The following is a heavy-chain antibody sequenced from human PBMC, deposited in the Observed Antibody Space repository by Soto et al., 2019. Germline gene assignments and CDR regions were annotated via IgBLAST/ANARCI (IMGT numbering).Heavy chain of an antibody. V-gene: IGHV3-23*01. CDR1: GFSFSSFA. D-gene: IGHD2-8*01. Sequence: EVQLLESGGGFIHPGGSLRLSCAASGFSFSSFAMNWVRQAPGKGLEWVSIISGSADSTFYADSVKGRFTISRDNSKSTLYLKINRLRAEDTAVYYCAKTRGAMIYAISVYGMDVWGQGTTVTVSS. CDR2: ISGSADST. CDR3: AKTRGAMIYAISVYGMDV. J-gene: IGHJ6*02.